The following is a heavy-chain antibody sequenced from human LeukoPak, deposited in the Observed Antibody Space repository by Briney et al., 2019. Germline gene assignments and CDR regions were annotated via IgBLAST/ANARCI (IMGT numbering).Heavy chain of an antibody. J-gene: IGHJ4*02. CDR2: MSPNSGDT. CDR1: GGTFSSYV. V-gene: IGHV1-8*02. D-gene: IGHD7-27*01. Sequence: ASVKVSCKASGGTFSSYVISWVRQAPGQRPEWMGWMSPNSGDTGHAQKFQDRVTMTRNTSISTAYMELSSLRSDDTAVYYCARGPPNWGYDYWGPGTLVTVSS. CDR3: ARGPPNWGYDY.